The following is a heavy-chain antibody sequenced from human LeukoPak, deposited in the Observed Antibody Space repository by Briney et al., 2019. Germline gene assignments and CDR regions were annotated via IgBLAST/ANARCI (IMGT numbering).Heavy chain of an antibody. CDR3: ARRDSSGWYYFDY. CDR2: IYPGDSDT. Sequence: GESLKISCKGSGYSFINYWIAWVRQMPGKGLEWMGIIYPGDSDTRYSPSFQGQVTISAVKSISTAYLQWSSLKASDTAMYYCARRDSSGWYYFDYWGQGTLVTVSS. J-gene: IGHJ4*02. V-gene: IGHV5-51*01. CDR1: GYSFINYW. D-gene: IGHD6-19*01.